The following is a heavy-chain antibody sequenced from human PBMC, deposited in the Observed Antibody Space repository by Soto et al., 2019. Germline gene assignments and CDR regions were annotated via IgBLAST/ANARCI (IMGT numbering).Heavy chain of an antibody. V-gene: IGHV1-3*01. CDR3: ARSIVVVTALDY. D-gene: IGHD2-21*02. Sequence: ASVKVSCKASGYTFTSYAMHWVRQAPGQRLEWMGWINAGNGNTKYSQKFQGRVTITRDPSASTAYMELSSLRSEDTAVYYCARSIVVVTALDYWGQGTLVTVSS. CDR2: INAGNGNT. J-gene: IGHJ4*02. CDR1: GYTFTSYA.